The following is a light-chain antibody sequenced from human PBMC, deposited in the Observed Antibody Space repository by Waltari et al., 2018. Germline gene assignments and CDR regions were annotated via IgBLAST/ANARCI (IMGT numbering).Light chain of an antibody. J-gene: IGLJ3*02. CDR3: ASWDDSLNGHWV. CDR1: ASNIGGNL. V-gene: IGLV1-44*01. CDR2: RSD. Sequence: QSVLTQPPSASGTPGQRVTISCSGSASNIGGNLVNWYQQLPGKAPKLLIYRSDQRPSGVPDRFSGSKPGTSASLAISGLQSDDEADYFCASWDDSLNGHWVFGGGTKVTVL.